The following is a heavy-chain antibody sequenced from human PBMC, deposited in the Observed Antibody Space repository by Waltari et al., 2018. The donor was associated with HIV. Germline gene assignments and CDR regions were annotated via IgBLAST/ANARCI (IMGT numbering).Heavy chain of an antibody. D-gene: IGHD6-19*01. CDR3: ATCNIGSGWYLKSPIRI. V-gene: IGHV3-23*01. CDR1: GLNFATFG. J-gene: IGHJ4*02. Sequence: VQMLESGGDLVQPGGSVRLSCAVSGLNFATFGLGWVRQAPGKGLEWMSAITSSGGRTYYAESVKGRFIISRDNSKKTVTLQLKNLRLGDTAMYYCATCNIGSGWYLKSPIRIWGQGTLVTVS. CDR2: ITSSGGRT.